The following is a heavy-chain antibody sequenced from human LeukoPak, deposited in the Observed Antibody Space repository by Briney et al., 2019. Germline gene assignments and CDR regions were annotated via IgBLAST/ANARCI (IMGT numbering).Heavy chain of an antibody. D-gene: IGHD1-7*01. CDR3: ARRWNYGRNYYIDV. CDR2: INDSGRI. CDR1: GVSFSNYD. J-gene: IGHJ6*03. Sequence: SETLSLTCAVYGVSFSNYDWSWIRQPPGKGLEWIGEINDSGRINYNPSLMSRVTVSVDTSKNQFSLRLTSVTATDTAVYYCARRWNYGRNYYIDVWGNGATVSVSS. V-gene: IGHV4-34*01.